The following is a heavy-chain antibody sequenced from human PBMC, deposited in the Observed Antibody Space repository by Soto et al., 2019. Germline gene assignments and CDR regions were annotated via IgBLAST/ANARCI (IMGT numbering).Heavy chain of an antibody. D-gene: IGHD1-26*01. CDR2: INPNSAGT. CDR3: AAGATTSWGALDY. CDR1: GYNFTGCY. J-gene: IGHJ4*02. Sequence: VSVKASCQASGYNFTGCYMRWVRQAPGQGREWMGWINPNSAGTNYAQKFQGRVTTTRDTSISTAYMELSRLRSDDTAVYYCAAGATTSWGALDYWGQGTLVTVSS. V-gene: IGHV1-2*02.